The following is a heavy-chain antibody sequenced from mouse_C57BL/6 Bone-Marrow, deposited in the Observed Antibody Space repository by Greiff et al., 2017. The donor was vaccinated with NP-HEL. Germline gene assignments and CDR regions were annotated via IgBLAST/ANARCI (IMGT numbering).Heavy chain of an antibody. CDR3: ARGGLLGWYFDV. V-gene: IGHV1-81*01. Sequence: VQRVESGAELARPGASVKLSCKASGYTFTSYGISWVKQRTGQGLEWIGEIYPRSGNTYYNEKFKGKATLTADKSSSTAYMELRSLTSEDSAVYFCARGGLLGWYFDVWGTGTTVTVSS. J-gene: IGHJ1*03. D-gene: IGHD1-1*01. CDR2: IYPRSGNT. CDR1: GYTFTSYG.